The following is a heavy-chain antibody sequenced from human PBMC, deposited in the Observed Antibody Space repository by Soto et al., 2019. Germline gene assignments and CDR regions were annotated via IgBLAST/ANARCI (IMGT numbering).Heavy chain of an antibody. CDR3: ARLIAAAGGNRAY. V-gene: IGHV4-39*01. CDR2: IYYSGST. CDR1: GGSISTSSYY. J-gene: IGHJ4*02. D-gene: IGHD6-13*01. Sequence: SETLSLTCTVSGGSISTSSYYWGWIRQPPGKGLEWIGSIYYSGSTYYNPSLKSRVTISADTSKNQFSLKLSSVTAADTAVCYCARLIAAAGGNRAYWGQGTLVTVSS.